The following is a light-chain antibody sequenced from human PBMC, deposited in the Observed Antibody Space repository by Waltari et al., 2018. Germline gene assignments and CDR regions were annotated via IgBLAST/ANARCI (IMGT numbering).Light chain of an antibody. CDR2: WAS. V-gene: IGKV4-1*01. Sequence: DIVLTQSPDSLAVSLGERDTINCKSSQSVLYSSTNKNYLAWYQQKPGQPPKLLIYWASTRESGVPDRFSGSGSGADFTLTISSLQAEDVAVYYCQQYYSTPPITFGQGTRLEIK. CDR1: QSVLYSSTNKNY. J-gene: IGKJ5*01. CDR3: QQYYSTPPIT.